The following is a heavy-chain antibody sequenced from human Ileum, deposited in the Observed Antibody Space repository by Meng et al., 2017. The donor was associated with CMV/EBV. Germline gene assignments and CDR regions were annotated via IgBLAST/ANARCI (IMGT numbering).Heavy chain of an antibody. CDR2: IHPTGTT. CDR1: GCSLPSYY. V-gene: IGHV4-4*07. J-gene: IGHJ5*02. CDR3: ARAADRGVPVDL. D-gene: IGHD3-10*01. Sequence: DSGTRCLQASETRALTLTVTGCSLPSYYGTWIRQPAEKGLEWFERIHPTGTTDDNPTLRSRVSMSLDKSKNQFSLKLTSVTAADTAVCYCARAADRGVPVDLWGQGTLVTVSS.